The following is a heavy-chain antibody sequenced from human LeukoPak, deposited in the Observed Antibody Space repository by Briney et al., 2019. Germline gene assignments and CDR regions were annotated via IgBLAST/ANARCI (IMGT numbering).Heavy chain of an antibody. CDR2: ISWNSGSI. J-gene: IGHJ5*02. D-gene: IGHD6-13*01. V-gene: IGHV3-9*01. CDR3: AKDSRSSWFNWFDP. CDR1: GFTFDDYA. Sequence: GGSLRLSCAASGFTFDDYAMHWVRQAPGKGLESVSGISWNSGSIGYADSVKGRFTISRDNAKNSLYLQMNSLRAEDTALYYCAKDSRSSWFNWFDPWGQGTLVTVSS.